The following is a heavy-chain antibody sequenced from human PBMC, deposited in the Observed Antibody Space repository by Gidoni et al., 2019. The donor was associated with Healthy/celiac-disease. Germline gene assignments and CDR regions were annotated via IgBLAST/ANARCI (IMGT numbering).Heavy chain of an antibody. D-gene: IGHD1-26*01. J-gene: IGHJ4*02. CDR2: ISYDGSNK. CDR3: AKGSSFVGSSFDY. Sequence: GLEWVAVISYDGSNKYYADSVKGRFTISRYNSKNTLYLQMNILRAEDTAVYYCAKGSSFVGSSFDYWGQGTLVTVSS. V-gene: IGHV3-30*18.